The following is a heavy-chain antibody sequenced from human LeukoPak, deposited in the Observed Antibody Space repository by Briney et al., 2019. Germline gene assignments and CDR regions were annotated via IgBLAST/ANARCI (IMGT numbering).Heavy chain of an antibody. V-gene: IGHV3-21*01. D-gene: IGHD3-10*01. CDR1: GFTFRNYA. CDR3: AKDESRVRGIIRDAFDL. CDR2: ISSASAYI. Sequence: GGSLRLSCAPSGFTFRNYAMHWVRQAPGKGLEWVSSISSASAYIDYADSVKGRFTISRDNAKNSLYLQMNSLGAEDSALYYCAKDESRVRGIIRDAFDLWGQGTMVSVSS. J-gene: IGHJ3*01.